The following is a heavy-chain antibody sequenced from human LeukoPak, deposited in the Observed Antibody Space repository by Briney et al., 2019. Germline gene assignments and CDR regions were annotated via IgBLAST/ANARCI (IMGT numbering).Heavy chain of an antibody. CDR3: ARGYYGTGSYYNVDY. Sequence: SVKVSCKASGGTFSSYSLSWVRQAPGQGLEWMGGSNPMTTMPFYAQKFQDRVTITTDESTTTAYMELSSPRSEDTAVYYCARGYYGTGSYYNVDYWGQGTLVTVSS. CDR2: SNPMTTMP. V-gene: IGHV1-69*05. CDR1: GGTFSSYS. D-gene: IGHD3-10*01. J-gene: IGHJ4*02.